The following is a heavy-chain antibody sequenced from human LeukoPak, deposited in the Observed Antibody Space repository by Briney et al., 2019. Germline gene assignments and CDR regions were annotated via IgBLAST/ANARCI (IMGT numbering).Heavy chain of an antibody. CDR2: ISSSSSYI. CDR1: GFTFSSYS. J-gene: IGHJ4*02. D-gene: IGHD3-10*01. CDR3: ASIWFGELLFDY. V-gene: IGHV3-21*01. Sequence: PGGSLRLSCAASGFTFSSYSMNWVRQAPGKGLEWVSSISSSSSYIYYADSVKGRFTISRDNAKNSLYLQMNSLRAEDTAVYYCASIWFGELLFDYWGQGTLVTVSS.